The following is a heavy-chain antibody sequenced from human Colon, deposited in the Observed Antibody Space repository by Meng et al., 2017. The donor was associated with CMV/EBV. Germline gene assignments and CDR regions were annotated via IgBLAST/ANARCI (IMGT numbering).Heavy chain of an antibody. CDR1: GFTFNSHW. V-gene: IGHV3-74*01. J-gene: IGHJ4*02. CDR2: INGDGRTT. CDR3: AKDLSNYASLPMDF. Sequence: GESLKISCAVSGFTFNSHWMHWVRQAPGKGLVWDSRINGDGRTTSYADSVKGRFTISRDNAKNSHYLQMNSLRLEDTALYYCAKDLSNYASLPMDFWGQGTPVTVSS. D-gene: IGHD4-11*01.